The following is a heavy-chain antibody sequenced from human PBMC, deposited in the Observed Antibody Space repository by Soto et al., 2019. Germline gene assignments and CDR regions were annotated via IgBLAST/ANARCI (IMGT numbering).Heavy chain of an antibody. D-gene: IGHD4-17*01. J-gene: IGHJ5*02. V-gene: IGHV4-30-2*01. CDR1: GGSISSGGYS. Sequence: QLQLQESGSGLVKPSQTLSLTCAVSGGSISSGGYSWSWIRQPPGKGLEWIGYIYHSGSTYYNPSLQSRVTISVDRSKNQFSLKLSSVTAADTAVYYCARGDYGDGPNWFDPWGQGTLVTVSS. CDR3: ARGDYGDGPNWFDP. CDR2: IYHSGST.